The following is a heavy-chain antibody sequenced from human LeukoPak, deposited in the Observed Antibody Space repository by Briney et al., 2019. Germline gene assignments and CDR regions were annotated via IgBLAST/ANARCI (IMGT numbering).Heavy chain of an antibody. CDR1: GFTFSSYS. CDR2: ISSSSGYT. Sequence: LGGSLRLSCAASGFTFSSYSMIWVRQAPGKGLEWVSTISSSSGYTYYAESAKGRFTISRDNAKNSLYLQMNSLRAEDTAVYYCGRDFNYWGQGTLVTVAS. V-gene: IGHV3-21*01. CDR3: GRDFNY. J-gene: IGHJ4*02.